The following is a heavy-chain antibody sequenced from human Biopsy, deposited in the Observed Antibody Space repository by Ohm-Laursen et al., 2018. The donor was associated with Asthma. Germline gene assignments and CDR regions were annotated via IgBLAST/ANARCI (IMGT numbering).Heavy chain of an antibody. V-gene: IGHV4-30-4*01. Sequence: SQTLSLTCTVSGGSISSDDYYWSRIRQAPGKGLEWIAYIYSSGDTYYSPFLKSRVSISLDTSKNQFSLRLTSVTAADTAVYYCARDRAMISETWGQGTLVTVSS. J-gene: IGHJ5*02. CDR1: GGSISSDDYY. CDR3: ARDRAMISET. D-gene: IGHD3-22*01. CDR2: IYSSGDT.